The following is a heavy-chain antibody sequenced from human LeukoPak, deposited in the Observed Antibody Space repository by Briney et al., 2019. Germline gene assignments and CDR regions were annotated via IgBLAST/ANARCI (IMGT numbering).Heavy chain of an antibody. Sequence: GASVKVACKASGYTFTGYYMHWVRQAPGQGLEWMGWINPNSGGTNYAQKFQGRVTMTRDTSISTAYMELSRLRSDDTAVYYCARVYLAPIPHLDAFDIWGQGTMVTVSS. V-gene: IGHV1-2*02. CDR2: INPNSGGT. CDR1: GYTFTGYY. CDR3: ARVYLAPIPHLDAFDI. J-gene: IGHJ3*02.